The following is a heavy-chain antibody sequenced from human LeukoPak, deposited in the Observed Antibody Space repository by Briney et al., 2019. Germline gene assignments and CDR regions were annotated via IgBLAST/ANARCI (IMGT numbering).Heavy chain of an antibody. CDR3: AKDDDGHHHGVDH. D-gene: IGHD4-17*01. Sequence: GGSLRLSCEASGFTFNTYAIYWVRQAPGKGLEWVSAIGYSAGDTYYADSVKGRFTISRDNSMNTLYLQMSSLRADDTALYYCAKDDDGHHHGVDHWGQGTLVTVSS. CDR1: GFTFNTYA. J-gene: IGHJ4*02. CDR2: IGYSAGDT. V-gene: IGHV3-23*01.